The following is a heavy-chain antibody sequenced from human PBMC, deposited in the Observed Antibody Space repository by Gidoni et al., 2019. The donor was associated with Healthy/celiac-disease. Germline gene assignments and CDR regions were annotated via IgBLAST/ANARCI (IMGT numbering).Heavy chain of an antibody. V-gene: IGHV4-59*01. Sequence: QVQLQESGPGLVKPSETLSLTCTVSGGSISSYYWSWIRQPPGKGLEWIGYIYYSGSTNYNPSLKSRVTISVDTSKNQFSLKLSSVTAADTAVYYCAREAWETRAFDIWGQGTMVTVSS. CDR2: IYYSGST. CDR1: GGSISSYY. J-gene: IGHJ3*02. D-gene: IGHD1-26*01. CDR3: AREAWETRAFDI.